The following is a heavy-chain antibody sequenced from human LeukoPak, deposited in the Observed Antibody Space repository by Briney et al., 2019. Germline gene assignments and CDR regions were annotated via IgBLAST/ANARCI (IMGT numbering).Heavy chain of an antibody. D-gene: IGHD4-17*01. CDR1: GFTFSSYA. J-gene: IGHJ4*02. CDR2: ISGSGGST. CDR3: AKKMTTVITFDY. Sequence: QSGGSLRLSCAASGFTFSSYAMSWVRQAPGKGLEWGSAISGSGGSTYYADSVKGRFTISRDNSKNTLYLQMNSLRAEDTAVYYCAKKMTTVITFDYWGQGTLVTVSS. V-gene: IGHV3-23*01.